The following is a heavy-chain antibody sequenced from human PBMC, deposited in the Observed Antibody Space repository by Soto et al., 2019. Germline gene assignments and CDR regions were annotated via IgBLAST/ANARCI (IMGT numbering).Heavy chain of an antibody. V-gene: IGHV4-59*01. CDR2: VYYPGST. CDR1: GGSISGSY. Sequence: TLSLTCSVSGGSISGSYWSWIRQSPGKGLEWLGYVYYPGSTNYSPSLRSRVSISVDTSKNEFSLRLSSVTAADTAVYFCARSVAVPGAHIDYWGQGTQVTVSS. D-gene: IGHD6-19*01. J-gene: IGHJ4*02. CDR3: ARSVAVPGAHIDY.